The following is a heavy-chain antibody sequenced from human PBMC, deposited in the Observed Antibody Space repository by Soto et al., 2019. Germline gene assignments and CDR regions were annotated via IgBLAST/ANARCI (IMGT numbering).Heavy chain of an antibody. V-gene: IGHV3-48*01. CDR1: GFTFSSYS. Sequence: PGGSLRLSCAASGFTFSSYSMNWVRQAPGKGLEWVSYISSSSSTIYYADSVKGRFTISRDNSKNSLYLQMNSLRAEDTAVYYCAKEFWYYYYGSPGDAYDIWGQGTMVTVSS. J-gene: IGHJ3*02. D-gene: IGHD3-10*01. CDR2: ISSSSSTI. CDR3: AKEFWYYYYGSPGDAYDI.